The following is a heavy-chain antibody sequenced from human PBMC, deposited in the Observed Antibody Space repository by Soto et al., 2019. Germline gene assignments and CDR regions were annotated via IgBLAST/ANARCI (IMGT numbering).Heavy chain of an antibody. CDR2: IYYSGST. D-gene: IGHD3-22*01. J-gene: IGHJ4*02. Sequence: SETLSLTCTVSGGSVSSGSYYWSWIRQPPGKGLEWIGYIYYSGSTNYNPSLKSRVTISVDTSKNQFSLKLSSVTAADTAVYYCARSYNYYYGSGYFYFDYWGQGTLVTVSS. CDR1: GGSVSSGSYY. V-gene: IGHV4-61*01. CDR3: ARSYNYYYGSGYFYFDY.